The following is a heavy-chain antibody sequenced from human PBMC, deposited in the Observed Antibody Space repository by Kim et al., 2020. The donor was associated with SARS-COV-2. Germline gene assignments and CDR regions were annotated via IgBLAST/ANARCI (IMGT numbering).Heavy chain of an antibody. CDR3: ARWPIREDIVLMVYADEGDY. Sequence: GESLKISCKGSGYSFTSYWISWVRQMPGKGLEWMGRIDPSDSYTNYSPSFQGHVTISADKSISTAYLQWSSLKASDTAMYYCARWPIREDIVLMVYADEGDYWGQGTLVTVSS. CDR2: IDPSDSYT. V-gene: IGHV5-10-1*01. J-gene: IGHJ4*02. CDR1: GYSFTSYW. D-gene: IGHD2-8*01.